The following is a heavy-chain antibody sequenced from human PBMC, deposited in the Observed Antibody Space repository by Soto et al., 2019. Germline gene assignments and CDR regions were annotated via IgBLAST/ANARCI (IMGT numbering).Heavy chain of an antibody. CDR2: LYNSGST. J-gene: IGHJ4*02. CDR3: ARDNGYSYGYFDY. Sequence: PSETLSLTCSVSDDSISGLGYSWTWIRQPPGKGLEWIGCLYNSGSTNYNPALKSRATISVDTSKNQFSLRLSSVTAADTAVYYCARDNGYSYGYFDYWGQGTLVTVSS. D-gene: IGHD5-18*01. V-gene: IGHV4-61*08. CDR1: DDSISGLGYS.